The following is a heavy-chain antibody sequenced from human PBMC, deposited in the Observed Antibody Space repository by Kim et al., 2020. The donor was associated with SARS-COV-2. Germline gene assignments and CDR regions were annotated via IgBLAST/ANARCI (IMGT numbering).Heavy chain of an antibody. D-gene: IGHD6-13*01. CDR1: GFTFSGYW. Sequence: GGSLRLSCAASGFTFSGYWMHWVRQGPGKGLVWVSRINSDGSSTSYADSVKGRFTISRDNAKNTLYLQMNSLRAEDTAVYYCAYSRSWYYDYWGQGTLVTVSS. CDR2: INSDGSST. V-gene: IGHV3-74*01. CDR3: AYSRSWYYDY. J-gene: IGHJ4*02.